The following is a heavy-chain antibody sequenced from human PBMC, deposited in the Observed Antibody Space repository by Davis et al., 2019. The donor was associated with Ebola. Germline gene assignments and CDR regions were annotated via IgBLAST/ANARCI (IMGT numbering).Heavy chain of an antibody. CDR1: GLTFSSYA. J-gene: IGHJ4*02. D-gene: IGHD7-27*01. V-gene: IGHV3-23*01. CDR2: ISGIGVTT. Sequence: GESLKISCAASGLTFSSYAMSWVRQAPGKGLEWVSVISGIGVTTNYADSVQGRFTISRDNSKATMYLQMNSLRGEDTAVYFCAKEENGGLFENWGRGTLVTVSS. CDR3: AKEENGGLFEN.